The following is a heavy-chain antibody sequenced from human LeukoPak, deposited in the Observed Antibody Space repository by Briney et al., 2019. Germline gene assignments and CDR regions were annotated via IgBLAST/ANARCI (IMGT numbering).Heavy chain of an antibody. V-gene: IGHV4-39*01. J-gene: IGHJ3*02. CDR2: IYYSGRT. CDR3: ARHRAGIDSGSYRPARRHAFDI. Sequence: SETLSLTCTVSGGSISSSSSYWGWIRQPPGKGLEWIGSIYYSGRTYDNPSLKSRATTSIDTSKNQFSLKLSSVTAADTAVYYCARHRAGIDSGSYRPARRHAFDIWGQGTMVTVSS. D-gene: IGHD1-26*01. CDR1: GGSISSSSSY.